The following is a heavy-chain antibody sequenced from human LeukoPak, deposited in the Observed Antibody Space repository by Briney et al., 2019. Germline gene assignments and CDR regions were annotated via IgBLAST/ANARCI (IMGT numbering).Heavy chain of an antibody. CDR2: ISYDGSHK. CDR3: AKDSCGGDCYSFDY. D-gene: IGHD2-21*02. CDR1: GFTFSGYG. Sequence: GGSLRLSCAASGFTFSGYGMHWVRQAPGEGLEWVAVISYDGSHKYYADSVKGRFTISRDSSKNTLYLQMNSLRAEDTAVYYCAKDSCGGDCYSFDYWGQGTLVTVSS. J-gene: IGHJ4*02. V-gene: IGHV3-30*18.